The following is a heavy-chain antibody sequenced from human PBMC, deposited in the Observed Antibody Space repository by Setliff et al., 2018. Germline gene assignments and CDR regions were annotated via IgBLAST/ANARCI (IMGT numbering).Heavy chain of an antibody. J-gene: IGHJ4*02. Sequence: ASETLSLTCTVSGDSISSTSYQWGWVRQPPGKGLEWIGSIYYTGTAYYNPSLKSRVTISVDTYKNQFSLQVTSLAATDTALYFCARHEFVGGYYGSVTYRHFDYWGQGILVTVSS. V-gene: IGHV4-39*01. CDR1: GDSISSTSYQ. D-gene: IGHD3-10*01. CDR2: IYYTGTA. CDR3: ARHEFVGGYYGSVTYRHFDY.